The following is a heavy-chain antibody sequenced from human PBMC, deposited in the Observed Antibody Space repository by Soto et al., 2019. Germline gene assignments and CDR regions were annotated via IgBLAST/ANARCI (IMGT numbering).Heavy chain of an antibody. CDR1: GGSISSSSYY. D-gene: IGHD1-1*01. Sequence: SETLSLTCTVSGGSISSSSYYWGWILQPPGKGLEWIGSIYYSGSTYYNPSLESGVTISLDTSKNQFSLKLSSVTAADTAVYYCASFATAYDAFDIWGQGTMVTVSS. V-gene: IGHV4-39*01. J-gene: IGHJ3*02. CDR3: ASFATAYDAFDI. CDR2: IYYSGST.